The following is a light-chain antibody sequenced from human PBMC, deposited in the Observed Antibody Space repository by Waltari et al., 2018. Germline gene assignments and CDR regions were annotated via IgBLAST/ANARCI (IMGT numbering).Light chain of an antibody. CDR3: QHYLRLPVT. CDR1: QRVSRA. V-gene: IGKV3-20*01. CDR2: GAS. J-gene: IGKJ1*01. Sequence: EIVLTQSPGTLSLSLGERATVSCRTRQRVSRALAWYQQKPGQAPRLLIYGASTRATGIPYRFSGSGSGTDFSLTISRLEPDDFAVYYCQHYLRLPVTFGQGTTVEI.